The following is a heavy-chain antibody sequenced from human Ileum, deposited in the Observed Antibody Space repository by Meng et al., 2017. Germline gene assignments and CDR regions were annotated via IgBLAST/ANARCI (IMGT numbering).Heavy chain of an antibody. CDR1: GYTLTGNN. D-gene: IGHD6-19*01. J-gene: IGHJ4*02. CDR3: ARGVAEN. V-gene: IGHV1-2*06. Sequence: QVKLVQFWGEVTQPGASVKVSCKTSGYTLTGNNIHWVRQAPGQGLEWMGRIYPHNGATNYAQTFQGRVTMTGDTSIATAYMELNRLTSDDTAVYYCARGVAENWGQGTLVTVSS. CDR2: IYPHNGAT.